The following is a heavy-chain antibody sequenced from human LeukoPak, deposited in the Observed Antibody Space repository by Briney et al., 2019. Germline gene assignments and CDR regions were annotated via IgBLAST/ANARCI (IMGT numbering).Heavy chain of an antibody. D-gene: IGHD6-13*01. J-gene: IGHJ4*02. Sequence: ASVKVSCKASGYTFTGYYMHWVRQAPGQGLEWMGWINPNSGGTNYAQKFQGRATMTRDTSISTAYMELSRLRSDDTAVYYCARSEDTYSSSFPPENYWGQGTLVTVSS. CDR1: GYTFTGYY. CDR2: INPNSGGT. CDR3: ARSEDTYSSSFPPENY. V-gene: IGHV1-2*02.